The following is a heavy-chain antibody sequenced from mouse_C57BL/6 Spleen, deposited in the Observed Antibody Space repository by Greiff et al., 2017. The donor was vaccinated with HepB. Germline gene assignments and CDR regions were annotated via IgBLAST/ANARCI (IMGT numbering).Heavy chain of an antibody. CDR2: IDPETGGT. Sequence: QVQLKQSGAELVRPGASVTLSCKASGYTFTDYEMHWVKQTPVHGLEWIGAIDPETGGTAYNQKFKGKAILTADKSSSTAYMELRSLTSEDSAVYYCTPIRRDWYFDVWGTGTTVTVSS. V-gene: IGHV1-15*01. CDR3: TPIRRDWYFDV. CDR1: GYTFTDYE. J-gene: IGHJ1*03.